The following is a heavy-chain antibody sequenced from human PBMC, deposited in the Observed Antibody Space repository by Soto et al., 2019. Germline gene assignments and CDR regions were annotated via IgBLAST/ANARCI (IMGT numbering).Heavy chain of an antibody. CDR3: ARSRGSSSWGNWCDP. CDR1: GGSFSGYY. D-gene: IGHD6-13*01. CDR2: INHSGST. Sequence: QVQLQQWGAGLLKPSETLSLTCAVYGGSFSGYYWSWIRQPPGKGLEWVGEINHSGSTNYNPSLKSRVTNAVDTSKNQFSLKLSSVTAADTAVYYCARSRGSSSWGNWCDPWGQGTLVTVCS. J-gene: IGHJ5*02. V-gene: IGHV4-34*01.